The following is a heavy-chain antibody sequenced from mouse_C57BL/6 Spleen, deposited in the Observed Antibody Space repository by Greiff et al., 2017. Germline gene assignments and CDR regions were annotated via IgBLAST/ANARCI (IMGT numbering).Heavy chain of an antibody. CDR2: IWTGGGT. CDR3: ASSSTTYYFDY. J-gene: IGHJ2*02. Sequence: QVQLQEPGPGLVAPSQSLSITCTVSGFSLPSYAISWVRQPPGKGLEWLGVIWTGGGTNYNSALKSRLSISTDNSKIQVFLKMTSLQPDDTSRYYCASSSTTYYFDYWGPGTSLTVSS. D-gene: IGHD1-1*01. CDR1: GFSLPSYA. V-gene: IGHV2-9-1*01.